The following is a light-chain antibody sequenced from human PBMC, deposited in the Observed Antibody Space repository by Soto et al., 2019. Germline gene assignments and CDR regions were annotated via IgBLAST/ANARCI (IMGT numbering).Light chain of an antibody. CDR3: SSYTSSSTGV. Sequence: QSVLTQPASVSGSPGQSITISCTGTSSDVGGYNYVSWYQQHPGKAPKLMIYDVSNRPSGFSNRFSGSKSGNTASLTISGRQAEDGADYYCSSYTSSSTGVFGGGTKFTVL. CDR1: SSDVGGYNY. CDR2: DVS. V-gene: IGLV2-14*01. J-gene: IGLJ3*02.